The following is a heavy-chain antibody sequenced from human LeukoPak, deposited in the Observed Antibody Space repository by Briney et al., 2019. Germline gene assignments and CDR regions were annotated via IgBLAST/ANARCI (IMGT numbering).Heavy chain of an antibody. CDR3: ARGGGSSSLFGY. V-gene: IGHV4-59*01. CDR2: FYYSGST. D-gene: IGHD6-6*01. J-gene: IGHJ4*02. CDR1: GGSISSYY. Sequence: SETLSLTCNVSGGSISSYYWSWIRQPPGKGLEWIGYFYYSGSTNYNPSLKSRVTILVDTSRNQFSLKLGSVTAADTAVYYCARGGGSSSLFGYWGQGALVTVSS.